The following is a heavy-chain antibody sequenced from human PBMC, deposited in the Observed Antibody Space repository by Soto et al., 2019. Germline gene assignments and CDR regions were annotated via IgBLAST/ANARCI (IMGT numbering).Heavy chain of an antibody. D-gene: IGHD1-1*01. J-gene: IGHJ4*02. CDR3: ARDWNYLDY. V-gene: IGHV4-4*02. CDR1: GGSISSSNW. CDR2: IYHSGST. Sequence: SETLSLTCAVSGGSISSSNWWSWVRQPPGKGLEWIGEIYHSGSTNYNPSLKSRVIISGDKPKNQFSLKLSSVTAADTAVYYCARDWNYLDYWGQGTLVTVSS.